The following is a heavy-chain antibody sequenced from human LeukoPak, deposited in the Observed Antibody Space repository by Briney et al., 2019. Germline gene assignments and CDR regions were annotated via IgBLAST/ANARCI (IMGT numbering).Heavy chain of an antibody. D-gene: IGHD3-10*01. CDR3: ARRKFGYYYGSGSYYSAVDY. CDR1: GGSFSGYY. Sequence: SETLSLTCAVYGGSFSGYYWSWIRQPPGKGLEWIGEINHSGSTNYNPSLKSRVTISVDTSKNQFSLKLSSVTAADTAVYYCARRKFGYYYGSGSYYSAVDYWGQGTLVTVSS. V-gene: IGHV4-34*01. J-gene: IGHJ4*02. CDR2: INHSGST.